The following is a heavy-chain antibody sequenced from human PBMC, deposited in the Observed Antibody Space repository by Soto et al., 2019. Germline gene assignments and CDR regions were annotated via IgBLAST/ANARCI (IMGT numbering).Heavy chain of an antibody. CDR2: IYYSGST. CDR3: ARHVVPAANYFAY. V-gene: IGHV4-59*08. CDR1: GGSISSYY. D-gene: IGHD2-2*01. Sequence: PSETLSLTCTVSGGSISSYYWSWIRQPPGKGLEWIGYIYYSGSTNYNPSIKSRVTISVDTSKNQFSLKLSSVTVADTAVYYCARHVVPAANYFAYWGQGTLVTVSS. J-gene: IGHJ4*02.